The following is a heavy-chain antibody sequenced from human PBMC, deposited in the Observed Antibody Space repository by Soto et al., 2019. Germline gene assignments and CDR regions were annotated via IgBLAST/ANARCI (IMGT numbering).Heavy chain of an antibody. CDR2: IRGKAYGGAV. CDR1: EFSFGDYA. D-gene: IGHD6-19*01. Sequence: LRLSCTGSEFSFGDYAMTWVRQAQGKGLEWVASIRGKAYGGAVEYAASVKGRFIISRDDSKSIAYLQMNSLKREDSGVYHCTRWYSSRRNSPHQAMDVWGQGTTVTVSS. V-gene: IGHV3-49*04. J-gene: IGHJ6*02. CDR3: TRWYSSRRNSPHQAMDV.